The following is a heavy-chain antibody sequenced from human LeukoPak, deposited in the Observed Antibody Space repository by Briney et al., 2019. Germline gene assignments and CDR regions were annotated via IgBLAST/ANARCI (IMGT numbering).Heavy chain of an antibody. Sequence: PSQTLSLTCAVSGGSISGGGYSWSWVRQPPGEGLEWVGYIYHSGSTYYNPSLQSRVTISLDRSKNQFSLKLSSMTAADTAVYYCASGNTGYDRDSFDIWGQGTMVTVSS. CDR2: IYHSGST. CDR1: GGSISGGGYS. J-gene: IGHJ3*02. D-gene: IGHD5-12*01. V-gene: IGHV4-30-2*01. CDR3: ASGNTGYDRDSFDI.